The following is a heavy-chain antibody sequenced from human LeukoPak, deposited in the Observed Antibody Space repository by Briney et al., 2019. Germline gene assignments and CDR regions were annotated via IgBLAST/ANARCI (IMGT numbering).Heavy chain of an antibody. V-gene: IGHV3-30*12. D-gene: IGHD4-23*01. CDR3: ARWAPGGGIFDY. CDR1: GFTFSSYG. Sequence: GGSLRLSCAASGFTFSSYGMHWVRQAPGKGLEWVAYIQYDGSNEQYAHSVKGRFTISRDNAKNSLYLQMNSLRAEDTAVYYCARWAPGGGIFDYWGQGTLVTVSS. CDR2: IQYDGSNE. J-gene: IGHJ4*02.